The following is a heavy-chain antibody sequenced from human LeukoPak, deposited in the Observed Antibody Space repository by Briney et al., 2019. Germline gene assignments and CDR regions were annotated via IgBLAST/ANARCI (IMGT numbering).Heavy chain of an antibody. D-gene: IGHD2-15*01. CDR2: IYGGGTT. Sequence: GGPLSPSCAASGFTLSRDYMSSVRQAPLLLPQLLSVIYGGGTTHYADSVSGRFTISRDNSKIQLYLQMNSLRSDDTAVYYCARAIQFGGSFDSWGQGTLVTVCS. V-gene: IGHV3-53*01. J-gene: IGHJ4*02. CDR3: ARAIQFGGSFDS. CDR1: GFTLSRDY.